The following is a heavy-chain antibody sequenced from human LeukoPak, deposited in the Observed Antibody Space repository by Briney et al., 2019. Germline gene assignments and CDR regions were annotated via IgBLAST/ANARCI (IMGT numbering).Heavy chain of an antibody. V-gene: IGHV4-59*12. J-gene: IGHJ2*01. CDR3: TRAGSYGYYWYFDL. CDR1: GGSISTYY. D-gene: IGHD5-18*01. CDR2: ISYSGST. Sequence: SETLSLTCTVSGGSISTYYWSWIRQPPGKGLEWIGYISYSGSTNYNPSLKSRVTMSVDTSKNEFSLQLNSVTPEDTAVYYCTRAGSYGYYWYFDLWGRGTLVTVSS.